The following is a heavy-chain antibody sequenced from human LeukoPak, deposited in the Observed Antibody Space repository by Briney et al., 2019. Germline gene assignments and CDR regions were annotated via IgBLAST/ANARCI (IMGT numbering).Heavy chain of an antibody. J-gene: IGHJ5*02. V-gene: IGHV3-53*05. CDR2: IYSGGST. CDR1: GFTVSSDY. CDR3: ARNWFAP. Sequence: GGSLRLSCAASGFTVSSDYMSWVRQAPGKGLEWVSVIYSGGSTYYADSVKGRFTISRDKSKNTVYLQMTSLRFEDTAMYYCARNWFAPWGQGTLVTVSS.